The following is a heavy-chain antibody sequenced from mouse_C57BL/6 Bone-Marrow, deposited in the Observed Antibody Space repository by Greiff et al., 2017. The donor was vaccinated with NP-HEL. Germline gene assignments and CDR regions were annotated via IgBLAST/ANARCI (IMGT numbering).Heavy chain of an antibody. CDR1: GYTFTDYE. CDR2: IDPETGGT. V-gene: IGHV1-15*01. CDR3: TRWDYAAWFAY. D-gene: IGHD2-4*01. Sequence: VKLVESGAELVRPGASVTLSCKASGYTFTDYEMHWVKQTPVHGLEWIGAIDPETGGTAYNQKFKGKAILTADKSSSTAYMELRSLTSEDSAVYYCTRWDYAAWFAYWGQGTLVTVSA. J-gene: IGHJ3*01.